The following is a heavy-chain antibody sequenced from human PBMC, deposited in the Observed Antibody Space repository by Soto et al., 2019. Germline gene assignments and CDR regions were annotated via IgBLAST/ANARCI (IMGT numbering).Heavy chain of an antibody. CDR1: GYTLTELS. J-gene: IGHJ4*02. CDR2: FDPDDGET. CDR3: ATTRLVPAAEIDY. V-gene: IGHV1-24*01. Sequence: ASVKVSCKVSGYTLTELSMHWVRQAPGKGLEWMGGFDPDDGETIYAQKFQGRVTMTEDTYTDTAYMELSSLRSEDTAVYYCATTRLVPAAEIDYWGQGTLVTVSS. D-gene: IGHD2-2*01.